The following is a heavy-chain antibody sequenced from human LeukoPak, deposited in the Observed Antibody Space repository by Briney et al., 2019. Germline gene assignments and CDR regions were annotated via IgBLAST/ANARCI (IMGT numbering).Heavy chain of an antibody. CDR2: IRPKFEGGTA. V-gene: IGHV3-15*01. CDR1: GFTFSNAW. J-gene: IGHJ4*02. Sequence: GGSLRLSCTASGFTFSNAWMNWVRKAPGRGLEWVGRIRPKFEGGTADYAAPVKGRFIISRDDSKNTLYLQMNSLKIEDTAMYYCTHYSSGWYLGQGALVTVSS. D-gene: IGHD6-19*01. CDR3: THYSSGWY.